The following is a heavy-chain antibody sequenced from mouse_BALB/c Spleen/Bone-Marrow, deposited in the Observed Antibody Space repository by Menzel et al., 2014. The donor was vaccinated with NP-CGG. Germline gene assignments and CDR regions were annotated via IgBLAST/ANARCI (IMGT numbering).Heavy chain of an antibody. Sequence: VQLQQSGAERVRPGTSVKVSCKAAGYAFTYYLIDWIKQRPGQRPGQGLEWIGVINPGTGGTNYNGKFKGRATLTADNSSSTAYMQLSSLTSDDSAVYFCARRPWFAYWGQGTLVTVSA. CDR1: GYAFTYYL. CDR3: ARRPWFAY. V-gene: IGHV1-54*01. CDR2: INPGTGGT. J-gene: IGHJ3*01.